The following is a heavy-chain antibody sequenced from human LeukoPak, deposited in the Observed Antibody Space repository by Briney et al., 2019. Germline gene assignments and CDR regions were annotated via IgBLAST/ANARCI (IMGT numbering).Heavy chain of an antibody. V-gene: IGHV3-43*01. CDR2: AGWAGGTT. Sequence: GGSLRLSCATSGFTFDRYTIHWVRQAPGKGLEWVSLAGWAGGTTYYSDSVRGRFTISRDNSKNTLYLQMKSLRVEDTAVYYCARAGVGAIYYFDYWGQGTLVTVS. CDR1: GFTFDRYT. D-gene: IGHD1-26*01. J-gene: IGHJ4*02. CDR3: ARAGVGAIYYFDY.